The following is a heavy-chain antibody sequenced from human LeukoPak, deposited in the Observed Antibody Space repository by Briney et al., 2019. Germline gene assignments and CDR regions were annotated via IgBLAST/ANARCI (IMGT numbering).Heavy chain of an antibody. Sequence: GGSLRLSCAASGFTFSSFDMHWVRQPTGQGPEWVSTIGTASDTYYPGSVEGRFTLSRDNAKNSLYLQMNSLTAGDTAVYYCARGPPRGKYYYMDVWSKGTTVTVSS. CDR1: GFTFSSFD. V-gene: IGHV3-13*01. CDR3: ARGPPRGKYYYMDV. CDR2: IGTASDT. D-gene: IGHD1-1*01. J-gene: IGHJ6*03.